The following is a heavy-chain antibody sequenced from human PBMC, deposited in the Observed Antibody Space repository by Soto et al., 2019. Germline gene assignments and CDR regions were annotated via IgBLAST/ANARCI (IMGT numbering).Heavy chain of an antibody. CDR3: AKQIYGGNS. Sequence: GGSLRLPCATSGFSFSASAMHWVRQVSGKGLEWVARIRSKANNYATTYAPSVKGRFTISRDDSENTVYLQMNSLKTEDTAIYYCAKQIYGGNSWGQGTLVTVSS. J-gene: IGHJ4*02. CDR1: GFSFSASA. V-gene: IGHV3-73*01. D-gene: IGHD2-21*02. CDR2: IRSKANNYAT.